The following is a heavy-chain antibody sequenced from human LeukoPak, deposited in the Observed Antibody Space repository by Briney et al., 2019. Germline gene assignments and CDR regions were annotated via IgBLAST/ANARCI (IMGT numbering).Heavy chain of an antibody. D-gene: IGHD1-26*01. J-gene: IGHJ3*02. CDR1: GFTFDDFA. CDR3: AFYSGSYAEDAFDI. V-gene: IGHV3-43*02. Sequence: GGSLRLSCAASGFTFDDFAVHWVRQAPGKGLECVSLISGDGGSTYHADSVKGRFSISRDNSKNSLYLQMNSLRAEDTAVYYCAFYSGSYAEDAFDIWGQGTMVTVSS. CDR2: ISGDGGST.